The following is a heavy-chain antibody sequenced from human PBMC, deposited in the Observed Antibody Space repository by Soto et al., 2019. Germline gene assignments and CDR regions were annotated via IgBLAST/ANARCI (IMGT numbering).Heavy chain of an antibody. CDR2: IYHSGST. V-gene: IGHV4-38-2*01. CDR3: AKILNWFDP. J-gene: IGHJ5*02. CDR1: GYSISSGYY. Sequence: SETLSLTCAVSGYSISSGYYWGWIRQPPGKGLEWIGSIYHSGSTYYNPSLKSRVTISVDTSKNQFSLKLSSVTAADMAVYYCAKILNWFDPWGQGTLVTVSS.